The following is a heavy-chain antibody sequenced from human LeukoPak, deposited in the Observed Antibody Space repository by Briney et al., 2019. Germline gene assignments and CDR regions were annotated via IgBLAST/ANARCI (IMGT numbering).Heavy chain of an antibody. CDR3: ARVRSSGSQDAFDY. Sequence: AGGSLRLSCAASGFTFSSYSMNWVRQAPGKGLEWVSSISSSGSYIYYADSLKGRFTISRDNAKNSLYLQMNSLRAEDTAVYYCARVRSSGSQDAFDYWGQGTLVTVSS. D-gene: IGHD3-22*01. V-gene: IGHV3-21*01. J-gene: IGHJ4*02. CDR1: GFTFSSYS. CDR2: ISSSGSYI.